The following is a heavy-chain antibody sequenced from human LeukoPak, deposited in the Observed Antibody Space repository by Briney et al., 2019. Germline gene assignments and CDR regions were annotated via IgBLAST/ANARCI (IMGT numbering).Heavy chain of an antibody. D-gene: IGHD6-13*01. J-gene: IGHJ4*02. CDR2: INPNSGGT. V-gene: IGHV1-2*02. CDR3: ARFESTAAGTSSLIDY. CDR1: GYTFTGYY. Sequence: ASVKVSCKASGYTFTGYYMHWVRQAPGQGLEWMGWINPNSGGTNYAQKFQGRVTMTRDTSISTAYMELSRLRSDATAVYYCARFESTAAGTSSLIDYWGQGTLVTVSS.